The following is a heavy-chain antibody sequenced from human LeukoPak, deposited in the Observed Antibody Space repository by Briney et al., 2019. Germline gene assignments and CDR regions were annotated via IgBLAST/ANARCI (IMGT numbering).Heavy chain of an antibody. J-gene: IGHJ4*02. CDR2: IYSSGTT. CDR1: GDSINSGNNY. Sequence: SETLSLTCTVSGDSINSGNNYWSWIRQPAGKGPEWIGHIYSSGTTNYNPSLKSRVTMSVDTSKNQFSLKLTSVTAADTAVYYCARVSGSYFDYWGQGTLVTVSS. CDR3: ARVSGSYFDY. D-gene: IGHD1-26*01. V-gene: IGHV4-61*09.